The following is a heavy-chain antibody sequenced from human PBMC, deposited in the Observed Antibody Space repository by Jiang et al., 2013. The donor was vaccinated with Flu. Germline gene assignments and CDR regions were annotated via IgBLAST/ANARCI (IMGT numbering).Heavy chain of an antibody. Sequence: GPGLVKPSGTLSLTCTVSGGSISSYYWSWIRQPPGKGLEWIGYIYYSGSTNYNPSLKSRVTISVDTSKNQFSLKLSSVTAADTAVYYCAREKWSRDGYRRKAAFDIWGQG. D-gene: IGHD5-24*01. CDR2: IYYSGST. CDR1: GGSISSYY. J-gene: IGHJ3*02. CDR3: AREKWSRDGYRRKAAFDI. V-gene: IGHV4-59*01.